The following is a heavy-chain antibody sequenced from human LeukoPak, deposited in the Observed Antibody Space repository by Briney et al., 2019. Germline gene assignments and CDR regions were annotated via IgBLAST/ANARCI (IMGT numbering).Heavy chain of an antibody. Sequence: SETLSLTCTVSGGSISSSSYYWGWIRQPPGKGLEWIGSIYYSGSTYYNPSLKSRVTISVDTSKNQFSLKLSSVTAADTAVYYCARDIGIAAAGTWFDPWGQGTLVAVSS. CDR3: ARDIGIAAAGTWFDP. V-gene: IGHV4-39*07. CDR1: GGSISSSSYY. D-gene: IGHD6-13*01. J-gene: IGHJ5*02. CDR2: IYYSGST.